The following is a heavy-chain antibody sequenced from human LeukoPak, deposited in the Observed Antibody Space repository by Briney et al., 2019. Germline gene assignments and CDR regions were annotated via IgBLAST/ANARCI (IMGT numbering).Heavy chain of an antibody. CDR2: INHSGST. Sequence: PSETLSLTCAVYGGSFSGYYWSWIRQPPGKGQEWIGEINHSGSTNYNPSLKSRVTISVDTSKNQFSLKLSSVTAADTAVYYCARGSITEGFDYWGQGALVTVSS. J-gene: IGHJ4*02. V-gene: IGHV4-34*01. CDR3: ARGSITEGFDY. CDR1: GGSFSGYY.